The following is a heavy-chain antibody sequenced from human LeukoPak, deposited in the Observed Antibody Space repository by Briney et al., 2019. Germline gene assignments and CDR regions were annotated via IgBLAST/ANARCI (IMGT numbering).Heavy chain of an antibody. Sequence: ASVKVSCKASGYTFTSYYMHWVRQAPGQGLEWMGIINPSGGSTSYAQKFQGRVTMTRDTSTSTVYMELSSLRSEDTAVYYCARRIGGSGSPPLGGMDVWGQGTTVTVSS. CDR2: INPSGGST. CDR3: ARRIGGSGSPPLGGMDV. D-gene: IGHD3-10*01. CDR1: GYTFTSYY. V-gene: IGHV1-46*01. J-gene: IGHJ6*02.